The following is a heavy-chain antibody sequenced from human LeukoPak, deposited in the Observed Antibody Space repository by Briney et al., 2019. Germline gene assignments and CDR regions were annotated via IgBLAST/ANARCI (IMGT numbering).Heavy chain of an antibody. CDR2: FDPEDGET. V-gene: IGHV1-24*01. CDR3: ATRRDTYSGSSWYSYFDY. J-gene: IGHJ4*02. CDR1: GYTLTELS. Sequence: ASVKVSCKVSGYTLTELSMRWVRQAPGKGLEWMGGFDPEDGETIYAQKFQGRVTMTEDTSTDTAYMELSSLRSEDTAVYYCATRRDTYSGSSWYSYFDYWGQGTLVTVSS. D-gene: IGHD6-13*01.